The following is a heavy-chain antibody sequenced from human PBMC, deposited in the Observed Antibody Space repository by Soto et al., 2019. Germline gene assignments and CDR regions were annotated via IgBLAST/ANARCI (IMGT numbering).Heavy chain of an antibody. CDR3: ARELVVVAATHYYYYGMDV. D-gene: IGHD2-15*01. CDR1: GGTFSSYA. CDR2: IIPIFGTA. Sequence: AVKVSCKASGGTFSSYAISWVRQAPGQGLEWMGGIIPIFGTANYAQKFQGRVTITADESTSTAYMELSSLRSEDTAVYYCARELVVVAATHYYYYGMDVWGQGTTVTVSS. V-gene: IGHV1-69*13. J-gene: IGHJ6*02.